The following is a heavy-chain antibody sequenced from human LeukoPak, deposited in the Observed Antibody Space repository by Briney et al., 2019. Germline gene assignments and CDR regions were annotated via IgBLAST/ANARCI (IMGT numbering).Heavy chain of an antibody. V-gene: IGHV1-2*06. Sequence: ASVKVSCKASGYTFTGYYMHWVRQAPGQGLEWMGQINPNSGGTNYAQKFQGRVTMTRDTSISTAYMELSRLRSDDTAVYYCARDSGHCTNGVCYYRVLDYWGQGTLVTVSS. D-gene: IGHD2-8*01. CDR3: ARDSGHCTNGVCYYRVLDY. CDR1: GYTFTGYY. CDR2: INPNSGGT. J-gene: IGHJ4*02.